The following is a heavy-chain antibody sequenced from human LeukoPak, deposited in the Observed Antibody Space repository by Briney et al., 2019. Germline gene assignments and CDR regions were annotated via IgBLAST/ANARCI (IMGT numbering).Heavy chain of an antibody. CDR3: ARGADSSGWYAYYYYYYYMDV. V-gene: IGHV1-8*01. D-gene: IGHD6-19*01. J-gene: IGHJ6*03. CDR1: GYTFTSYD. CDR2: MNPNSGNT. Sequence: ASVKVSCKASGYTFTSYDINWVRQATGQGLEWMGWMNPNSGNTGYAQKFQGRVTMTRNTSISTAYTELSSLRSEDTAVYYCARGADSSGWYAYYYYYYYMDVWGKGTTVTISS.